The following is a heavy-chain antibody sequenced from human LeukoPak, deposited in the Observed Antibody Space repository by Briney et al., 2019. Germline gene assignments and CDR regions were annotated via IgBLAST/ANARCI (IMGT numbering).Heavy chain of an antibody. CDR1: GVSFSGYY. V-gene: IGHV4-34*01. J-gene: IGHJ4*02. D-gene: IGHD1-26*01. CDR2: INHSGST. CDR3: AITAKEGATEN. Sequence: PSETLSLTCAVYGVSFSGYYWSWIRQPPGKGLEWIGEINHSGSTNYNPSLKSRVTISVDTSKNQFSLKLSSVTAADTAVYYCAITAKEGATENCGQGTLVTVSS.